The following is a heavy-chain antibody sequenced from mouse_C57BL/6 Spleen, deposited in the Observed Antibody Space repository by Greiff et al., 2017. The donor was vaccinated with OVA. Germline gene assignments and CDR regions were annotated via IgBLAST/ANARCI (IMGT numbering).Heavy chain of an antibody. CDR3: APYSNYKYFDY. Sequence: QVQLKQSGPELVKPGASVKISCKASGYSFTSYYIHWVKQRPGQGLEWIGWIYPGSGNTKYNEKFKGKATLTADTSSSTAYMQLSSLTSEDSAVYYCAPYSNYKYFDYWGQGTTLTVSS. CDR1: GYSFTSYY. V-gene: IGHV1-66*01. D-gene: IGHD2-5*01. CDR2: IYPGSGNT. J-gene: IGHJ2*01.